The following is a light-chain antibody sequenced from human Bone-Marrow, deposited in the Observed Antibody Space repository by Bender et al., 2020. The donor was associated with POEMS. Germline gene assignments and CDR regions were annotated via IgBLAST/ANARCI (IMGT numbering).Light chain of an antibody. CDR2: SNY. CDR1: DSNFGGNN. Sequence: QSVLTQPPSASGTPGQSVIISCSGTDSNFGGNNVNWYQHLPGTAPRLVVYSNYQRPSGVPARFSASKSGTSAFLDISDLRSEDEADYYCGTWDNNLSGQVLGTGTKVTVL. J-gene: IGLJ1*01. CDR3: GTWDNNLSGQV. V-gene: IGLV1-47*02.